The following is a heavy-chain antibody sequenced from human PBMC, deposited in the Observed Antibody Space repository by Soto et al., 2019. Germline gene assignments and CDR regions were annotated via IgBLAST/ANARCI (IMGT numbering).Heavy chain of an antibody. CDR2: IYYSGST. D-gene: IGHD5-18*01. V-gene: IGHV4-59*01. CDR3: AREQGSYGNYMDV. Sequence: SETLSLTCTVSGGSISSYYWSWIRPPPGKGLEWIGYIYYSGSTNYNPSLKSRVTISVDTSKNQFSLKLSSVTAADTAVYYCAREQGSYGNYMDVWGKGTTVTISS. CDR1: GGSISSYY. J-gene: IGHJ6*03.